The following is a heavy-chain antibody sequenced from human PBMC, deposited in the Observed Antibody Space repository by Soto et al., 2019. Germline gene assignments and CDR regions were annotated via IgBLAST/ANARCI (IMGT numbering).Heavy chain of an antibody. V-gene: IGHV2-5*02. Sequence: ITLKESGPTLVKPTQTLTLTCTFSGFSLNTNGVGVGWIRQPPGKALEWLALIYWDDDKRYSPSLKSRLTITKDTSNNQVVLIMTNMDPVDTATYCCAHTQTILRSFGNWFDPWGHGTLVSVSS. CDR2: IYWDDDK. D-gene: IGHD3-9*01. CDR1: GFSLNTNGVG. CDR3: AHTQTILRSFGNWFDP. J-gene: IGHJ5*02.